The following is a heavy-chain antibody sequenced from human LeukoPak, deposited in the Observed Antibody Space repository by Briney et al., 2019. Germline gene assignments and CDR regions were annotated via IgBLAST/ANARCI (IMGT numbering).Heavy chain of an antibody. D-gene: IGHD6-13*01. CDR3: ARDSPSIAAAALDY. CDR2: ISYDGSNK. Sequence: GGSLRLSCAASGFTFSSYAMHWVRQAPGKGLEWVAVISYDGSNKYYADSVKGRFTISRDNSKNTLYLQMNSLRAEDTAVYYCARDSPSIAAAALDYWGQGTLVTVSS. CDR1: GFTFSSYA. J-gene: IGHJ4*02. V-gene: IGHV3-30-3*01.